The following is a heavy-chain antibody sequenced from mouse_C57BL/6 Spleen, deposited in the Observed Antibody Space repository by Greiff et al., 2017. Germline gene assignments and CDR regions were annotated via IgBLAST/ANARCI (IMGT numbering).Heavy chain of an antibody. D-gene: IGHD1-1*01. Sequence: VQLQQSGAELVRPGASVKLSCTASGFNIKDDYMHWVKQRPEQGLEWIGWIDPENGDTEYASKFQGKATITADTSSNTAYLQLSSLTSEDTAVYYGTTSTVVGRVDYWGQGTTLTVSS. CDR1: GFNIKDDY. J-gene: IGHJ2*01. CDR3: TTSTVVGRVDY. V-gene: IGHV14-4*01. CDR2: IDPENGDT.